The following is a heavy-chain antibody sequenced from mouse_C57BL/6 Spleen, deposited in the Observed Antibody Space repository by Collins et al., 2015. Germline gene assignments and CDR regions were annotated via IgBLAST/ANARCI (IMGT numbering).Heavy chain of an antibody. CDR3: AREGAYDGYYGGAMDY. CDR1: GYTFTSYW. Sequence: QVQLQQPGAELVRPGSSVKLSCKASGYTFTSYWMHWVKQRPIQGLEWIGNIDPSDSETHYNQKFKDKATLTVDKSSSTAYMQLSSLTTEDSAIYYCAREGAYDGYYGGAMDYWGQGTSVTVSS. D-gene: IGHD2-3*01. V-gene: IGHV1-52*01. J-gene: IGHJ4*01. CDR2: IDPSDSET.